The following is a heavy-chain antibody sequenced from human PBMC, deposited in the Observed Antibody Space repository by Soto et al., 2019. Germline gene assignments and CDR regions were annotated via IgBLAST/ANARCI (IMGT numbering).Heavy chain of an antibody. Sequence: GGSLRLSCAASGFTFSSYGMHWVRQAPGKGLEWVAVIWYDGSNKYYADSVKGRFTISRDNSKNTLYLQMNSLRAEDTAVYYCARGSQRQLASRDFDYWGQGTLVTVSS. CDR2: IWYDGSNK. CDR1: GFTFSSYG. CDR3: ARGSQRQLASRDFDY. D-gene: IGHD6-13*01. J-gene: IGHJ4*02. V-gene: IGHV3-33*01.